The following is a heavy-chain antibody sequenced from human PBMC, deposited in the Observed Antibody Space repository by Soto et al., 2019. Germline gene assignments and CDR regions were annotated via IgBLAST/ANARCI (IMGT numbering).Heavy chain of an antibody. J-gene: IGHJ4*02. D-gene: IGHD6-13*01. CDR3: AKEMSRGLSFDY. CDR2: ISGSGDRT. Sequence: EVQLLESGGGLVQPGGSLRLSCAASGFTFSTYAMNWVRQAPGKGLEWVSGISGSGDRTYYADSVKGRFTVSRDNSKNTLYRQMNGLRAEDTAVVYCAKEMSRGLSFDYWGQGPLFTVSS. V-gene: IGHV3-23*01. CDR1: GFTFSTYA.